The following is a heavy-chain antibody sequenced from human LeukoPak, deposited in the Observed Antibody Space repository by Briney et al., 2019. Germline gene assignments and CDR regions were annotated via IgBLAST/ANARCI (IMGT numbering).Heavy chain of an antibody. CDR1: GGSISGSDYY. CDR3: ASPPRGITARLNYYYDS. D-gene: IGHD6-6*01. J-gene: IGHJ4*02. Sequence: AETLSLTCTVSGGSISGSDYYWGWIRQPPGKGLEWLGAVYYSGSTYYSPSLRSRVTISVDTSKNQFSLRLTSVTAADTAMYYCASPPRGITARLNYYYDSWGQGTLVTVSS. V-gene: IGHV4-39*07. CDR2: VYYSGST.